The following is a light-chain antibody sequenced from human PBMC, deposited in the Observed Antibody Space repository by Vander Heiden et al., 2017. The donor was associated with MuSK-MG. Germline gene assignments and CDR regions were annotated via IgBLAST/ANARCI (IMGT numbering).Light chain of an antibody. J-gene: IGKJ1*01. CDR1: QSFTSR. CDR2: DAS. V-gene: IGKV1-5*01. CDR3: QQENSYPWT. Sequence: DIQMTQSPSTLSASVGDRVTITCRASQSFTSRLAWYQQRPGKAPQVLIYDASSLESGVPSRFSGSGSGTEFTLTISSLQPDDFATYFCQQENSYPWTFGQGTKVEIK.